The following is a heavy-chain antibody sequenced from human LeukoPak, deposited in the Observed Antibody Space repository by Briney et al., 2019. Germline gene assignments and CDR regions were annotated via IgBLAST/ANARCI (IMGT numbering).Heavy chain of an antibody. CDR1: RFTFSNYH. D-gene: IGHD3-3*01. Sequence: GGSLRLSCAASRFTFSNYHMAWVRQARGKGLEWVANIKQDGLEKYYGASVKGRFTISRDKAKYSLYLQLNSLRVEDTAVYFCAGGYGFLIESWGQGTLVTVSS. V-gene: IGHV3-7*04. CDR2: IKQDGLEK. J-gene: IGHJ4*02. CDR3: AGGYGFLIES.